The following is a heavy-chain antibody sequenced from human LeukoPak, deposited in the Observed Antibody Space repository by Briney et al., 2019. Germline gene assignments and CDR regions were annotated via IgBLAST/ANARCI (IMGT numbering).Heavy chain of an antibody. Sequence: ASVKVSCKASGGTFSSYAISWVRQAPGQGLEWMGGIIPIFGTANYAQKFQGRVTITADKSTSTAYMELSSLRSEDTAVYYCARDLAYRGREYSSSSGSAFDIWGQGTMVTVSS. CDR1: GGTFSSYA. J-gene: IGHJ3*02. D-gene: IGHD6-6*01. CDR3: ARDLAYRGREYSSSSGSAFDI. CDR2: IIPIFGTA. V-gene: IGHV1-69*06.